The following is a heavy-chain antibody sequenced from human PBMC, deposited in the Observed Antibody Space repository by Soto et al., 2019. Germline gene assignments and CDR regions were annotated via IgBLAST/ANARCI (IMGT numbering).Heavy chain of an antibody. J-gene: IGHJ5*01. Sequence: PGGSLRLSCAASGFTFSSYGMHWVRQAPGKGLEWVAAIWYDGSNQYYAGSVKGRFTISRDKPKNTLYLQMSSLRVEDTGVYYCARDRTDTAMIIIDSWGHGTLVTVSS. CDR2: IWYDGSNQ. V-gene: IGHV3-33*01. D-gene: IGHD5-18*01. CDR1: GFTFSSYG. CDR3: ARDRTDTAMIIIDS.